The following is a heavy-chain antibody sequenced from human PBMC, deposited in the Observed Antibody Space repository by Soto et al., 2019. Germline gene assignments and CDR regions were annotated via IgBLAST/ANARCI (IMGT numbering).Heavy chain of an antibody. Sequence: GGSPRLSCLASGFPSSTYGFSTYAMTWVRQPPGKGLEWVSVITGSGGHSYYADSVKGRFTISRDNSRNTLFLQMDSLRADDTAVYFCAKGTSSEFLLSFDDWGHGTLVTVSS. J-gene: IGHJ4*01. CDR2: ITGSGGHS. CDR1: GFPSSTYGFSTYA. V-gene: IGHV3-23*01. CDR3: AKGTSSEFLLSFDD. D-gene: IGHD3-10*01.